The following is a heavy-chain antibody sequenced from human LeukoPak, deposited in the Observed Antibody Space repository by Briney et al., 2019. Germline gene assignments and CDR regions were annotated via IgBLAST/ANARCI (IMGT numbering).Heavy chain of an antibody. CDR2: IGTYGGDT. J-gene: IGHJ4*02. V-gene: IGHV1-18*01. D-gene: IGHD3-9*01. CDR3: ARQAAFDRSEGQFDY. CDR1: TSR. Sequence: ASVTVSCKATSRISWVRQAPGQGLARMGWIGTYGGDTYYAQKFQGRITVTTDTSTSTVYMELRNLRSDDTAVYYCARQAAFDRSEGQFDYWGQGTLVPVSS.